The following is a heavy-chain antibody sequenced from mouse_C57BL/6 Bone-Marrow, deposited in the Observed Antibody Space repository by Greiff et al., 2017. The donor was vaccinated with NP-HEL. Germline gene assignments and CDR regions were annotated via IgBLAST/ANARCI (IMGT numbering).Heavy chain of an antibody. CDR1: GFNIKNTY. CDR3: ARSHYYGSSYGVLYYFDY. D-gene: IGHD1-1*01. Sequence: EVQLQQSVAELVRPGASVKLSCTASGFNIKNTYMHWVKQRPEQGLEWIGRIDPANGNTKYAPKFQGKATITADTSSNTAYLQLSSLTSEDTAIYYCARSHYYGSSYGVLYYFDYWGQGTTLTVSS. V-gene: IGHV14-3*01. J-gene: IGHJ2*01. CDR2: IDPANGNT.